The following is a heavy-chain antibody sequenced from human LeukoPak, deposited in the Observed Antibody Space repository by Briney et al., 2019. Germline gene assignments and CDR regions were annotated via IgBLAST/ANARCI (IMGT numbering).Heavy chain of an antibody. J-gene: IGHJ4*02. D-gene: IGHD6-13*01. CDR3: AKSPSGSSSWYYFDY. CDR2: ISSRATT. Sequence: QTGGSLRLSCAASGFTFSNYAMSWVRQAPGKGLEWVSTISSRATTYYADSVKGRFTISRDNAKNSLYLQMNSLRAEDMALYYCAKSPSGSSSWYYFDYWGQGTLVTVSS. V-gene: IGHV3-23*01. CDR1: GFTFSNYA.